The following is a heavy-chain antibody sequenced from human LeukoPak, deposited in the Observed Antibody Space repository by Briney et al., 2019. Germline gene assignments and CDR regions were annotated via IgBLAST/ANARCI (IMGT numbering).Heavy chain of an antibody. D-gene: IGHD3-16*01. V-gene: IGHV3-48*03. CDR2: ISSSGSTI. J-gene: IGHJ3*02. CDR3: AMYYDYVWGSSYAFDI. Sequence: GGSLRLSCAASGFAFSSYEMNWVRQAPGKGLEWVSYISSSGSTIYYADSVKGRFTISRDNAKNSLYLQMNSLRAEDTAVYYCAMYYDYVWGSSYAFDIWGQGTMVTVSS. CDR1: GFAFSSYE.